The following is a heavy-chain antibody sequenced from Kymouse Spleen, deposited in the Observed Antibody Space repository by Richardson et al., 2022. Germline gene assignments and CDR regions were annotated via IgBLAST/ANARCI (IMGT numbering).Heavy chain of an antibody. CDR1: GFTFSSYA. CDR3: AKEREDSGSLYYYYYGMDV. V-gene: IGHV3-23*04. J-gene: IGHJ6*02. D-gene: IGHD1-26*01. CDR2: ISGSGGST. Sequence: EVQLVESGGGLVQPGGSLRLSCAASGFTFSSYAMSWVRQAPGKGLEWVSAISGSGGSTYYADSVKGRFTISRDNSKNTLYLQMNSLRAEDTAVYYCAKEREDSGSLYYYYYGMDVWGQGTTVTVSS.